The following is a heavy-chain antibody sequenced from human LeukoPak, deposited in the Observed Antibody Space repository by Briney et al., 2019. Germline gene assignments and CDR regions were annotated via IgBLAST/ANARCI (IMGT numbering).Heavy chain of an antibody. CDR3: AREERYDFWSGYYYYFDY. Sequence: SQTLSLTCTVSGGSISSYYWSWIRQPPGKGLEWIGYIYYSGSTNYNPSLKSRVTISVETSKNQFSLKLSSVTAADTAVYYCAREERYDFWSGYYYYFDYWGQGTLVTVSS. CDR1: GGSISSYY. D-gene: IGHD3-3*01. J-gene: IGHJ4*02. V-gene: IGHV4-59*12. CDR2: IYYSGST.